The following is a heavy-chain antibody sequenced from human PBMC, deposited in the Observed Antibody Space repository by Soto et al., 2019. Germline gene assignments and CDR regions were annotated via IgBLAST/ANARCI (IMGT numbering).Heavy chain of an antibody. CDR2: MNPNSGHT. CDR1: VYTFTSFD. CDR3: TRGRNSGDGYNGGGY. J-gene: IGHJ4*02. Sequence: ASVKVSCKASVYTFTSFDINWVRQAPGQGLEWMGWMNPNSGHTGYAQKFQGIVTMTRDTSISTAYMELSSLRSEDTAVYYCTRGRNSGDGYNGGGYWGQGTLVTVSS. V-gene: IGHV1-8*01. D-gene: IGHD1-1*01.